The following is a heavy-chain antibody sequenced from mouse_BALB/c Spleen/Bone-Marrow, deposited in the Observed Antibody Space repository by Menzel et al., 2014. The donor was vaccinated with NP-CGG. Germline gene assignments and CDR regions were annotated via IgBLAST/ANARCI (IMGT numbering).Heavy chain of an antibody. D-gene: IGHD2-10*02. CDR3: ARDVGYGNYFVY. V-gene: IGHV7-1*02. Sequence: EVQLVESGGGLVQPGDSLRLSCATSGFTFSDFYMEWVRQPPGKRLEWIAASRNKAKYYTTEYSASVKGRFIVPRDTSQSVLYLQMNALRAEDTAIYYCARDVGYGNYFVYWGQGTLVTVSA. J-gene: IGHJ3*01. CDR1: GFTFSDFY. CDR2: SRNKAKYYTT.